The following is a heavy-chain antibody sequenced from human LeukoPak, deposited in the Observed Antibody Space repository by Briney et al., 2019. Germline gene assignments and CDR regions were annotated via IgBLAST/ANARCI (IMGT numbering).Heavy chain of an antibody. CDR2: IKQDGSEK. V-gene: IGHV3-7*01. J-gene: IGHJ4*02. CDR1: GFTLSSYW. Sequence: GGSLRLSCAASGFTLSSYWMSWVRQAPGKGLEWVANIKQDGSEKYYVDSVKGRFTISRDNAKNSLYLQMNSLRAEDTAVYYCARVLRGSYVDYWGQGTLVTVSS. D-gene: IGHD1-26*01. CDR3: ARVLRGSYVDY.